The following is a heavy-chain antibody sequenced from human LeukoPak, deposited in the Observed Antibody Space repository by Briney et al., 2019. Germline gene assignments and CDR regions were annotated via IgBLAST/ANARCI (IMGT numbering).Heavy chain of an antibody. CDR2: IMPIFGTA. CDR3: ASTFFGLSLTRHYYYYLDV. Sequence: ASVKVSCKASGGTFSSYAFCLVRLAPGQGLEWIGGIMPIFGTANYAQKFQGSVTITADESTSTAYMELSSLRSEDTAVYYCASTFFGLSLTRHYYYYLDVWGKGTTVTVSS. D-gene: IGHD3/OR15-3a*01. V-gene: IGHV1-69*13. J-gene: IGHJ6*03. CDR1: GGTFSSYA.